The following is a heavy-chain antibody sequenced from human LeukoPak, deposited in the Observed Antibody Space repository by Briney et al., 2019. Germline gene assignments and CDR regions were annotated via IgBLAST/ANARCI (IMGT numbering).Heavy chain of an antibody. J-gene: IGHJ4*02. CDR2: IDYSGST. D-gene: IGHD2-15*01. V-gene: IGHV4-59*01. CDR3: ARAPIPYCSGGSCYDY. CDR1: GDSMSNFY. Sequence: PSETLSLTCSVSGDSMSNFYWSWIRQPPGKGLEWIGYIDYSGSTSYNPSLKSRVTISVDTSKNQFSLKLSSVTAADTAVYYCARAPIPYCSGGSCYDYWGQGTLVTVSS.